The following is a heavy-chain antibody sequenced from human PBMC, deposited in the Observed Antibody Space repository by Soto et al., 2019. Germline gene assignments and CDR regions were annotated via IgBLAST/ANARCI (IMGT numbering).Heavy chain of an antibody. CDR3: AKSTRCSGGSCYSGNFDY. J-gene: IGHJ4*02. Sequence: HPGGSLRLSCAASGFTFSSYGMHWVRQAPGKGLEWVAVISYDGSNKYYADSVKGRFTISRDNSKNTLYLQMNSLRAEDTAVYYCAKSTRCSGGSCYSGNFDYWGQGTLVTVSS. CDR2: ISYDGSNK. CDR1: GFTFSSYG. V-gene: IGHV3-30*18. D-gene: IGHD2-15*01.